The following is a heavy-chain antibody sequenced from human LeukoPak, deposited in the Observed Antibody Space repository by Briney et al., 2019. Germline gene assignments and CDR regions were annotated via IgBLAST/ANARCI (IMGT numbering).Heavy chain of an antibody. J-gene: IGHJ5*02. CDR3: ANIVVVVAAKSVGWFDP. D-gene: IGHD2-15*01. CDR2: ISSSSSYI. V-gene: IGHV3-21*04. Sequence: GGSLRLSCAASGFTFSSYNMNWVRQAPGKGLEWVSSISSSSSYIYYADSVKGRFTISRDNAKNSLYLQMNSLRAEDTAVYYCANIVVVVAAKSVGWFDPWGQGTLVTVSS. CDR1: GFTFSSYN.